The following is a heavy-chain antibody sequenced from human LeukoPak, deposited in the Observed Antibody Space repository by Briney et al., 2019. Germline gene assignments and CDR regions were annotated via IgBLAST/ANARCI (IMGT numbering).Heavy chain of an antibody. CDR1: GFTFSTYA. J-gene: IGHJ4*02. V-gene: IGHV3-30-3*01. CDR3: ARGGLSSSWSNPFDY. CDR2: ISYDGNIK. Sequence: GKSLRLSCAASGFTFSTYAVHWVRQAPGRGLECVALISYDGNIKYYADSVKGRFTISRDNSRTTLYLQMNSLRAEDTAVYYCARGGLSSSWSNPFDYWGQGTLVTVSS. D-gene: IGHD6-13*01.